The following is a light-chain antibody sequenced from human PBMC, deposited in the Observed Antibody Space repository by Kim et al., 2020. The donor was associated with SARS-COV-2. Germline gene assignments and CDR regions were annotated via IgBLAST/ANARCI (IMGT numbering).Light chain of an antibody. J-gene: IGLJ1*01. CDR3: QAWDSRIYV. V-gene: IGLV3-1*01. CDR1: KLGDKY. CDR2: RDN. Sequence: VSPGQTASITCSGDKLGDKYASWYQQKPGPSPVVVIFRDNRRPSGIPERFSGSNSGNTATLTISGTQAMDEADYYCQAWDSRIYVFGTGTKVTVL.